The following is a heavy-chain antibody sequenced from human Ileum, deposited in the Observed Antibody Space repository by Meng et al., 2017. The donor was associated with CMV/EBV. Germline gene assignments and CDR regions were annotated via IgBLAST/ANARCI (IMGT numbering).Heavy chain of an antibody. J-gene: IGHJ4*02. CDR3: AGGGGNTRFDY. Sequence: GGSLRLSCVASGFTFSPYWMSWVRQTPWKGLEWVANINEHGSEQYYMGSVKGRFTISRDNAKNSLYLQMNSLRVEDTAVYYCAGGGGNTRFDYWGQGTLVTVSS. CDR2: INEHGSEQ. CDR1: GFTFSPYW. D-gene: IGHD3-16*01. V-gene: IGHV3-7*01.